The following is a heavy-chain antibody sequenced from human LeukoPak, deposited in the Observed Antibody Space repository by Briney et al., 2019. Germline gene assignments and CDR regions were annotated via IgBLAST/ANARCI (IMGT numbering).Heavy chain of an antibody. CDR2: IYTSGST. J-gene: IGHJ4*02. D-gene: IGHD6-19*01. Sequence: SETLSLTCTVSGGSISSYYWSWIRQPAGKGLEWIGRIYTSGSTNYNPSLKSRVTMSVDTSKNQFSLKLSSVTAADTAVYYCARSTYSSGWPDFDYWGQGTLVTVSS. CDR1: GGSISSYY. V-gene: IGHV4-4*07. CDR3: ARSTYSSGWPDFDY.